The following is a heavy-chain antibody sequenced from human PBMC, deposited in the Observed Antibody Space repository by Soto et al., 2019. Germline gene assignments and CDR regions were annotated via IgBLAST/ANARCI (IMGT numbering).Heavy chain of an antibody. CDR3: ARGVATVRDTAMVMGYGMDV. J-gene: IGHJ6*02. V-gene: IGHV1-69*13. CDR1: GGTFSSYA. CDR2: IIPIFGTA. D-gene: IGHD5-18*01. Sequence: ASVKVSCKASGGTFSSYAISWVRQAPGQGLEWMGGIIPIFGTANYAQKFQGRVTITADESTSTAYMELSSLRSEDTAVYYCARGVATVRDTAMVMGYGMDVWGQGTTVTVSS.